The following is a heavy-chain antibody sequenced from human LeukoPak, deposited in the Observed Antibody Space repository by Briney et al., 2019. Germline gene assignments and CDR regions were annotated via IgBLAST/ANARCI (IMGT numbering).Heavy chain of an antibody. V-gene: IGHV1-58*02. Sequence: SVKVSCKASGFTLTSSAMQWVRQARGQRLEWIGWIVVGSGNTNYAQKFQERVTITRDMSTSTAYMELSSLRSEDTAVYYCAAERGGTAMVEPGFDYWGQGTLVTVSS. D-gene: IGHD5-18*01. CDR2: IVVGSGNT. CDR1: GFTLTSSA. CDR3: AAERGGTAMVEPGFDY. J-gene: IGHJ4*02.